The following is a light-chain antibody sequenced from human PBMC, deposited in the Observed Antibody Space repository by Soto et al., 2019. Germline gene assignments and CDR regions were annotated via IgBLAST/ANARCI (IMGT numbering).Light chain of an antibody. V-gene: IGLV3-27*01. CDR1: VLAKKY. J-gene: IGLJ2*01. CDR2: KDS. CDR3: YSAADNNLV. Sequence: SYELTQPSSVSVSPGQTARITCSGDVLAKKYARWFQQKPGQAPVLMIYKDSERPSGIPDRFSGSSSGTTVTLTISGAQVEDEADYYCYSAADNNLVFGGGTKVTVL.